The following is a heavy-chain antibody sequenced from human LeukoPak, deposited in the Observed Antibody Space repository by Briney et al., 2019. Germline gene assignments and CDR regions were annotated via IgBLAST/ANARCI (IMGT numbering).Heavy chain of an antibody. CDR3: AGDPNGSGPDFDC. V-gene: IGHV3-23*01. CDR2: LSGNGGNQ. Sequence: PGGSLRLSCAASGFTFSSYAMNWVRRAPGKGLEWVSGLSGNGGNQYYADSVKGRFTISRDNSKNTLFLQMNSLRAEDTAIYYCAGDPNGSGPDFDCWGQGTLVTVSS. CDR1: GFTFSSYA. D-gene: IGHD3-10*01. J-gene: IGHJ4*02.